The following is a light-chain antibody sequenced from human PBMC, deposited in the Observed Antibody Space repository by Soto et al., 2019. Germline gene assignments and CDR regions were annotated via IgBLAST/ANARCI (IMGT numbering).Light chain of an antibody. CDR1: QRVSSSY. CDR3: QQYGSSPWT. J-gene: IGKJ1*01. V-gene: IGKV3-20*01. CDR2: GAS. Sequence: EIVLTQSPGTLSLSPGERATLSCRASQRVSSSYLAWYQQKPGQAPRLLIYGASSSATGIPDRFSGSGSGTDFTLTISRLEPADFAVYYCQQYGSSPWTFGQGTKVEIK.